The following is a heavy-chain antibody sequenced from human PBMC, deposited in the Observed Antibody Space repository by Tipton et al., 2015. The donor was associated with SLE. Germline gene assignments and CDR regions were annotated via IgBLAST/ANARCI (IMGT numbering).Heavy chain of an antibody. J-gene: IGHJ2*01. CDR1: DVSISSGGYS. CDR3: ARIYGSGRGHFDL. V-gene: IGHV4-31*03. D-gene: IGHD3-10*01. CDR2: IYYSGST. Sequence: TLSLTCNVSDVSISSGGYSWSWSRQHPGKGLEWIGYIYYSGSTYYTPSLKSRLTISVDTSKKQFSLKLSSVTAADTAVYYCARIYGSGRGHFDLWGRGTLVTASS.